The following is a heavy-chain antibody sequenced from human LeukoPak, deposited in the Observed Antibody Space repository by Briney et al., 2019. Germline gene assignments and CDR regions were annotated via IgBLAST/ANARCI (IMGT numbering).Heavy chain of an antibody. Sequence: SVKVSCKASGYTFTGYYMHWVRQAPGQGLEWMGWINPSSGGTNYAQKFQGRFTMTRDTSISTAYMELSRLRSDDTAVDYCARDLEAAVAGYDYWGQGTLVTVSS. D-gene: IGHD6-19*01. CDR2: INPSSGGT. J-gene: IGHJ4*02. CDR1: GYTFTGYY. V-gene: IGHV1-2*02. CDR3: ARDLEAAVAGYDY.